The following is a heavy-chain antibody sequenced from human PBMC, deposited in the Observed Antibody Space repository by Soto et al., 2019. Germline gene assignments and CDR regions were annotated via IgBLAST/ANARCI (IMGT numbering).Heavy chain of an antibody. V-gene: IGHV3-23*01. Sequence: EVQLLESGGGLVQPGGSLRLSCAASGFTFSSYAMSWVRQAPGKGLEWVSAISGSGGSTYYADSVKGRFTISRDNSKNTRYLQMNSLRAEDTAVYYCAKDRNYDFWSGYTDYWGQGTLVTVSS. D-gene: IGHD3-3*01. J-gene: IGHJ4*02. CDR1: GFTFSSYA. CDR2: ISGSGGST. CDR3: AKDRNYDFWSGYTDY.